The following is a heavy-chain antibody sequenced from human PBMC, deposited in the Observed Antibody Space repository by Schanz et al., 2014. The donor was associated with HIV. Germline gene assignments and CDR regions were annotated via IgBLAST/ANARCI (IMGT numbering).Heavy chain of an antibody. Sequence: QVHLEQSGAEVRKPGSSMKVSCKTSGGSFIDHAISWVRQAPGQGLEWMGGIIPIFGTRNYAQKFQVRVTFTADKFTGTAYMELNSLRSEDTAVYYCARVLHLVLGNYGMDVWGQGTTVTVSS. CDR3: ARVLHLVLGNYGMDV. J-gene: IGHJ6*02. V-gene: IGHV1-69*06. CDR1: GGSFIDHA. CDR2: IIPIFGTR. D-gene: IGHD6-13*01.